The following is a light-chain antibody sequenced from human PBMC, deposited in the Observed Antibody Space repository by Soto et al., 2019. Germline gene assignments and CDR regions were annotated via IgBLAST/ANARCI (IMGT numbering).Light chain of an antibody. Sequence: DVQMTQSPSALSASVEDRVSITCRASQSISSYLNWYQQKPGKASKLLIYGASSLQSGVPSRFSGSGSGTDFTLTLTSLQPEDFATYFCQQSYSFPRTFGQGTRLEIK. CDR3: QQSYSFPRT. CDR1: QSISSY. V-gene: IGKV1-39*01. CDR2: GAS. J-gene: IGKJ5*01.